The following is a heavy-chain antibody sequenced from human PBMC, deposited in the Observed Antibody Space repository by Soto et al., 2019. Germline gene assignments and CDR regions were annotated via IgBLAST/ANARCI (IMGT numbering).Heavy chain of an antibody. V-gene: IGHV3-23*01. CDR1: GFTFSSYA. Sequence: EVQLLESGGGLVQPGGSLRLSCAASGFTFSSYAMSWVRQAPGKGLEWVSAISGSGGSTYYADSVKGRFTISRDNSKNTRYLQMNSLRDEDTAVYYCARHLPSGYDKYNWFDPWGQGTLVTVSS. J-gene: IGHJ5*02. CDR2: ISGSGGST. D-gene: IGHD5-12*01. CDR3: ARHLPSGYDKYNWFDP.